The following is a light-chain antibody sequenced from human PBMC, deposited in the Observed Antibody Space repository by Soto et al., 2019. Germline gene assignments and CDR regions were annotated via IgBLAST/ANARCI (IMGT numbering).Light chain of an antibody. CDR2: EIN. V-gene: IGLV2-8*01. J-gene: IGLJ7*01. CDR3: SSYAGSNIYV. Sequence: QSALTQPPSASGSPGQSVTITCTGTGSDVGAFNYVSWYQQHPGKAPKLIIFEINKRPSGVPDRFSGSKSGNTASLTVSGIQAEDEAEYYCSSYAGSNIYVFGGGTQLTVL. CDR1: GSDVGAFNY.